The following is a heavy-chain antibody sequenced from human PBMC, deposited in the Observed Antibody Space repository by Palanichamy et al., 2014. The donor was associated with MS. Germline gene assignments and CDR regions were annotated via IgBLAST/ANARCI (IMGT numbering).Heavy chain of an antibody. D-gene: IGHD2-2*01. Sequence: GWMNPNSGNTGYAQKFQGRVTMTRNTSISTAYMELSSLRSGDTAVYYCARELHQLLQNWFDPWGQGTLVTVSS. CDR3: ARELHQLLQNWFDP. J-gene: IGHJ5*02. CDR2: MNPNSGNT. V-gene: IGHV1-8*01.